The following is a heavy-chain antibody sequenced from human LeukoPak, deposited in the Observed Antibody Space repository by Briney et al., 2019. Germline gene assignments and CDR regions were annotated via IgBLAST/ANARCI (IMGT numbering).Heavy chain of an antibody. J-gene: IGHJ4*02. CDR3: ARGPSYGSGSSNFYGLDY. CDR1: GYTFTSYD. Sequence: ASVKVSCKASGYTFTSYDSNWVRQATGQGLEWMGWMNPNSANTGYAQKFQGRVTMTRDTYISTAYMELSSLTAENTPVYYCARGPSYGSGSSNFYGLDYWGQGTLVTVSS. V-gene: IGHV1-8*01. D-gene: IGHD3-10*01. CDR2: MNPNSANT.